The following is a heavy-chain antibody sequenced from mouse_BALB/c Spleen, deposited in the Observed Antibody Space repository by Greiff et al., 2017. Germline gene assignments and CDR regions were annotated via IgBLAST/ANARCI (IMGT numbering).Heavy chain of an antibody. J-gene: IGHJ2*01. CDR2: INPSNGGT. CDR3: AREEDFSTVVATYFDY. D-gene: IGHD1-1*01. CDR1: GYTFTGYW. V-gene: IGHV1S81*02. Sequence: HVQLQQPGAELVRPGLSVKLSCKVSGYTFTGYWMHWIRQRPEQGLERIGEINPSNGGTNYNEKFKSKATLTVNKSSSTAYMQLSSLTSEDSAFYYYAREEDFSTVVATYFDYWGQGTTLTVSA.